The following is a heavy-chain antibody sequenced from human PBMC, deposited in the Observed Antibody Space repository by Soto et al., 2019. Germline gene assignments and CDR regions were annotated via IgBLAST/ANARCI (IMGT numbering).Heavy chain of an antibody. CDR3: ARGDYGDYYGRGYYYYGMDV. D-gene: IGHD4-17*01. Sequence: QVQLVQSGAEVKKPGSSVKVSCKASGGTFSSYAISWVRQAPGQGLEWMGGIIPIFGTANYAQKFQGRVTITADESTSTAYMELSSMRSEDTAVYYCARGDYGDYYGRGYYYYGMDVWGKGTTVTVSS. J-gene: IGHJ6*04. CDR2: IIPIFGTA. CDR1: GGTFSSYA. V-gene: IGHV1-69*01.